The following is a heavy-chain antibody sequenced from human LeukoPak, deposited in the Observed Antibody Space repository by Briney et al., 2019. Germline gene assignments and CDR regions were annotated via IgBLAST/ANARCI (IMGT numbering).Heavy chain of an antibody. V-gene: IGHV1-69*13. D-gene: IGHD1-26*01. Sequence: SVKVSCKASGGTFSSYAISWVRQAPGQGLEWMGGIIPIFGTANYAQKFQGRVTITADESTSTAYMELSSLRSEDTAVYYCARDGRELPPLEDYYYYGMDVWGQGTTVTVSS. CDR1: GGTFSSYA. CDR3: ARDGRELPPLEDYYYYGMDV. CDR2: IIPIFGTA. J-gene: IGHJ6*02.